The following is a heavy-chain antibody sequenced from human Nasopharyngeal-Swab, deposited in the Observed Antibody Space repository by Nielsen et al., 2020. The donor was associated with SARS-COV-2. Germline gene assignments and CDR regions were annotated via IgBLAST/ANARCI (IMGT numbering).Heavy chain of an antibody. V-gene: IGHV3-21*01. CDR2: ISSSSRSI. Sequence: GGFLRLSCAVSGFTFSSYTMNWVRQAPGKGLEWVSCISSSSRSIYYADSVKGRFTISRDNAKDSLYLQMNSLRAEDTAVYYCARDRGYSGTYDAFDIWGQGTMVTVSS. CDR1: GFTFSSYT. J-gene: IGHJ3*02. CDR3: ARDRGYSGTYDAFDI. D-gene: IGHD1-26*01.